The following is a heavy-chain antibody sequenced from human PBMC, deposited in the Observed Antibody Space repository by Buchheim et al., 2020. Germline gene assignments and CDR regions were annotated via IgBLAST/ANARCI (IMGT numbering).Heavy chain of an antibody. V-gene: IGHV3-23*01. CDR3: AKDLHFWSGMDY. J-gene: IGHJ4*02. CDR1: GFSFSTNA. CDR2: ICGDGRS. D-gene: IGHD3-3*02. Sequence: DVQLLQSGGGLVQPGGSLRLSCAASGFSFSTNAMSWVRHAPGRGLEWVSGICGDGRSHYADSVQGRFTSSRDTSQDTLYLQMNGLRVEDTATYYCAKDLHFWSGMDYWGQGAL.